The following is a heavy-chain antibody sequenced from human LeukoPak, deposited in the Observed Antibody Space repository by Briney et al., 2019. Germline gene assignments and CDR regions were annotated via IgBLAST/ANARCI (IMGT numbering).Heavy chain of an antibody. D-gene: IGHD3-3*01. CDR3: AMSGYKGYYFDY. CDR1: GFTFSSYA. J-gene: IGHJ4*02. V-gene: IGHV3-23*01. CDR2: ISGSGGST. Sequence: TGGSLRLSCAASGFTFSSYAMSWVRQAPGKGLEWVSAISGSGGSTYYADSVKGRFTISRDNSKNTPYLQMNSLRAEDTAVYYCAMSGYKGYYFDYWGQGTLVTVSS.